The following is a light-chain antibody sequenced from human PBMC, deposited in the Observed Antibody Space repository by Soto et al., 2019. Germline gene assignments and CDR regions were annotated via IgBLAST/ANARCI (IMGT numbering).Light chain of an antibody. Sequence: QSVLTQPASVSGSPGQSITISCTGTSSDVGGYNYVSWYQQHPGKAPKLMIYDVSNRPSGVSNRFSGSKSGKTASLTISGLLAEDEADYFCTSSTSDSLYVFGTGTKVTVL. CDR3: TSSTSDSLYV. CDR1: SSDVGGYNY. V-gene: IGLV2-14*01. CDR2: DVS. J-gene: IGLJ1*01.